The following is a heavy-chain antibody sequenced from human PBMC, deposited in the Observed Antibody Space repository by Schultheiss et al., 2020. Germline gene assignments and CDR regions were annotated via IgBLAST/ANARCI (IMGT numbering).Heavy chain of an antibody. V-gene: IGHV3-48*04. J-gene: IGHJ4*02. CDR3: ARDVEFGFDS. CDR2: ISSSSGAI. D-gene: IGHD3-10*01. CDR1: GFTLTGHA. Sequence: GESLKISCAASGFTLTGHAMNWVRQAPGKGLEWVSYISSSSGAIYYADSVKGRFTISRDNAKNSLYLQMNSLRAEDTAVYYCARDVEFGFDSWGQGTLVTVSS.